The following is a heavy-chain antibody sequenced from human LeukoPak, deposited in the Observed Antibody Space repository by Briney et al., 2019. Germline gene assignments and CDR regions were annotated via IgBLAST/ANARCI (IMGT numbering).Heavy chain of an antibody. CDR3: TKDGSDYYESTGLIGGHDY. CDR2: ITRSNYI. J-gene: IGHJ4*02. Sequence: GGSLRLSCAASGFTFSSYSMNWVRQAPGKGLEWVSSITRSNYIYYADSVKGRFTISRDNSKNTLELQMNSLRAEDTAVYYCTKDGSDYYESTGLIGGHDYWGQGTLVTVSS. D-gene: IGHD3-22*01. V-gene: IGHV3-21*04. CDR1: GFTFSSYS.